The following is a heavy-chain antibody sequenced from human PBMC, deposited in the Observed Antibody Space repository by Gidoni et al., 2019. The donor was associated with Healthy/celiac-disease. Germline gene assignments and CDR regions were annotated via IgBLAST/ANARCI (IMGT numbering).Heavy chain of an antibody. J-gene: IGHJ5*02. CDR1: GGTISSSSYY. D-gene: IGHD2-8*01. CDR2: IYSSGST. Sequence: QLQLQESGPGLVKPSETLSLTCTVAGGTISSSSYYWGWIRQPPGKGLEWIGSIYSSGSTYYTPSLESRVTISVDTSKNQFSLKLSSVTAAATSVYYCARHFDSYIVLMVYAKGGWFDPWGQGTLVTVSS. V-gene: IGHV4-39*01. CDR3: ARHFDSYIVLMVYAKGGWFDP.